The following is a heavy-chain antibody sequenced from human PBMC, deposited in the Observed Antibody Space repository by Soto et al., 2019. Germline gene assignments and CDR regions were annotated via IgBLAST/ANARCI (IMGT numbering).Heavy chain of an antibody. CDR1: GYNFSAYY. CDR3: AREAGTSVVDY. Sequence: QVQLVQSGAEVKKPGASVKVSCQTSGYNFSAYYFNWVRQAAGQGPEWMGWLNPRNGQTGYVQKFRGRVTMTRATSIATAYLELSRLTSEDTAIYFCAREAGTSVVDYWGQGTLVTFSS. CDR2: LNPRNGQT. V-gene: IGHV1-8*01. J-gene: IGHJ4*02. D-gene: IGHD1-1*01.